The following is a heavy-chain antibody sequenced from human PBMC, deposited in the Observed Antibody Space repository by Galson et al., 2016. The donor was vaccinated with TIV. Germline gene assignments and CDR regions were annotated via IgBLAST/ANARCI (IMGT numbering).Heavy chain of an antibody. D-gene: IGHD2-21*01. CDR2: IYFTGST. Sequence: ETLSLTCIISGDSISSSTYYWGWIRQPPGKGLEWIGSIYFTGSTHYPPSLKSRVTISLDTSKNQFSLKLSSVTAADTAVYYCARHSDIAADFNYWGQGTLATVSA. CDR1: GDSISSSTYY. J-gene: IGHJ4*02. V-gene: IGHV4-39*01. CDR3: ARHSDIAADFNY.